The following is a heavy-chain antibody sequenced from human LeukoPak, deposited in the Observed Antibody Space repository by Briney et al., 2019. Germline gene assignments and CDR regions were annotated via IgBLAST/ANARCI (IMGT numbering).Heavy chain of an antibody. CDR2: IFYSGST. CDR1: GGSISSNSWRTYS. CDR3: ARWDDSAWGFGN. D-gene: IGHD6-19*01. Sequence: SETLSLTCTVSGGSISSNSWRTYSWSWIRQPPGKGLEWIGYIFYSGSTNYNSSLKSRVTISVDTSKNQLSLKLTSVTAADTAVYYCARWDDSAWGFGNWGPGTLVTVSS. J-gene: IGHJ4*02. V-gene: IGHV4-59*08.